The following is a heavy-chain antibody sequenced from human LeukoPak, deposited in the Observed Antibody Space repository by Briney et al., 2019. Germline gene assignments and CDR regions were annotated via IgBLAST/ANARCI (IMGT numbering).Heavy chain of an antibody. CDR2: TYYRSKWYN. J-gene: IGHJ6*02. V-gene: IGHV6-1*01. CDR3: ARILVLGSTSLKYYYGMDV. CDR1: GDSVSSNSAA. D-gene: IGHD2-2*01. Sequence: SQTLSLTCAISGDSVSSNSAAWNWIRQSPSRGLEWLGRTYYRSKWYNDYAVSVKSRITINPDTSKNQFSLKLSSVTAAGTAVYYCARILVLGSTSLKYYYGMDVWGQGTTVTVSS.